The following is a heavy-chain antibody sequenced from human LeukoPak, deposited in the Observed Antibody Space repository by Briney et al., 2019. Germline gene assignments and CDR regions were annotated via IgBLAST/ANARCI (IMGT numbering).Heavy chain of an antibody. Sequence: PGGSLRLSCAASGFTFSSYAMSWVRQAPGKGLEWVSAISGSGGSTYYADSVKGRSTISRGNSKNTLYLQMNSLRAEDTAVYYCARYTVTTPYYYYGMDVWGQGATVTVSS. CDR2: ISGSGGST. CDR1: GFTFSSYA. J-gene: IGHJ6*02. V-gene: IGHV3-23*01. CDR3: ARYTVTTPYYYYGMDV. D-gene: IGHD4-17*01.